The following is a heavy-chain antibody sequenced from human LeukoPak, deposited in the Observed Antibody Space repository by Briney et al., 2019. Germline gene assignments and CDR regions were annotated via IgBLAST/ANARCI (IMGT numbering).Heavy chain of an antibody. CDR2: ISGSGGST. J-gene: IGHJ5*02. CDR3: ARDNHYYDSSGLSAS. CDR1: GFTFSSYA. D-gene: IGHD3-22*01. V-gene: IGHV3-23*01. Sequence: PGGSLRLSCAASGFTFSSYAMSWVRQAPGKGLEWVSAISGSGGSTYYADSVKGRFTISRDNSKNTLYLQVNSLRAEDTAVYYCARDNHYYDSSGLSASWGQGTLVTVSS.